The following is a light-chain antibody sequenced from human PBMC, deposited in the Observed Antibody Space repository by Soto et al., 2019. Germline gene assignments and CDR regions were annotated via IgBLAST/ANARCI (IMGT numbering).Light chain of an antibody. CDR3: QQYKNWPYT. V-gene: IGKV3-15*01. CDR2: GAS. J-gene: IGKJ2*01. CDR1: QSVSSN. Sequence: EVVMTQSPATLSVSPGERATLSCRASQSVSSNLVWYQQKPGQAPRLLIFGASTRATGIPVRFSGSGSGTEFILTISSLQSEDFALYYCQQYKNWPYTFGQGTKLEIK.